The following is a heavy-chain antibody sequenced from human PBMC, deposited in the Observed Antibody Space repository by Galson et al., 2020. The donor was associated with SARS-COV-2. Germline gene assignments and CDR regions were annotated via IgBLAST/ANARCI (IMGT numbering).Heavy chain of an antibody. Sequence: SETLSLTCTVSGDSINTYYWSWIRQSPGKGLEWIGSIFSTGTTNYNASLKGRVTLSVDSSLNQVSLKLNSVTSADTAVYYCARSLSLIAAAGTGYHSWGQGTLVTVSS. J-gene: IGHJ4*02. CDR1: GDSINTYY. CDR3: ARSLSLIAAAGTGYHS. D-gene: IGHD6-13*01. CDR2: IFSTGTT. V-gene: IGHV4-59*01.